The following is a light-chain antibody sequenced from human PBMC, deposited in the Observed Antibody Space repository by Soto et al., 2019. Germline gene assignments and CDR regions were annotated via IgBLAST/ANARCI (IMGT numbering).Light chain of an antibody. V-gene: IGKV1-5*01. J-gene: IGKJ1*01. CDR2: DAS. Sequence: DIKITQSPSTLSASVGDRVTITCWASQSISSWLAWYQQKPGRAPKVLIFDASSLESGVPSRFSGSGSATEFTLTISSLQPDDFATYYCQQYTTYPWTFGQGTKVDIK. CDR3: QQYTTYPWT. CDR1: QSISSW.